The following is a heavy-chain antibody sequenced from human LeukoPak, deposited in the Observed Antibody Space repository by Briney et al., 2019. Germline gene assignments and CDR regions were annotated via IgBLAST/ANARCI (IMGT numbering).Heavy chain of an antibody. Sequence: SQTLSLTCTVSGGSISSGDYYWSWIRQPPGEGLEWIGYIYYSGSTYYNPSLKSRVTISVDTSKNQFSLKLSSVTAADTAVYYCARDVELGYCSGGSCTGSRWFDPWGQGTLVTVSS. CDR1: GGSISSGDYY. V-gene: IGHV4-30-4*08. D-gene: IGHD2-15*01. CDR2: IYYSGST. CDR3: ARDVELGYCSGGSCTGSRWFDP. J-gene: IGHJ5*02.